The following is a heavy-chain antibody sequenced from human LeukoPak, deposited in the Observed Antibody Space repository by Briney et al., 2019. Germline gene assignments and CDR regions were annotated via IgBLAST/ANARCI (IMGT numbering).Heavy chain of an antibody. CDR3: AKESGKFDY. V-gene: IGHV3-43*02. Sequence: GGSLRLSCVAPGLNFDDSAMHWVRQAPGKGLEWVSLISADGGSTFSADSVKGRFSISRDNSKNSPYLQMNSLRSEDTAMYYCAKESGKFDYWGQGTLVAVSS. CDR1: GLNFDDSA. J-gene: IGHJ4*02. CDR2: ISADGGST.